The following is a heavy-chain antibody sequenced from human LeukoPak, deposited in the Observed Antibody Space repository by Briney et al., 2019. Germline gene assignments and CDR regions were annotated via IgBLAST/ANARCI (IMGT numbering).Heavy chain of an antibody. CDR1: GGTFSSYA. CDR2: IIPIFDTT. D-gene: IGHD5-24*01. V-gene: IGHV1-69*05. Sequence: SVKVSCKASGGTFSSYAISWVRQAPGQGLEWMGGIIPIFDTTNYAQKFQGRVTITTDESTSTAYMELSSLRSEDTAVYYCARGRDGYKFDYWGQGTLVTVSS. J-gene: IGHJ4*02. CDR3: ARGRDGYKFDY.